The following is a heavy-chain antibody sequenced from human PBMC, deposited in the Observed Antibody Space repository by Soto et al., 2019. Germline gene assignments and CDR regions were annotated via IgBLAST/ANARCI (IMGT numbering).Heavy chain of an antibody. Sequence: QVQLVQSGAEVKKPGSSVKVSCKASGGTFSSYAISWVRQAPGQGLEWMGGIIPIFGTANYAQKFQGRGTITADESTSTAYMELSSLRSEDTAVYYCARGSDGGMGCSGGSCYLDAFDIWGQGTMVTVSS. V-gene: IGHV1-69*01. D-gene: IGHD2-15*01. CDR2: IIPIFGTA. CDR1: GGTFSSYA. CDR3: ARGSDGGMGCSGGSCYLDAFDI. J-gene: IGHJ3*02.